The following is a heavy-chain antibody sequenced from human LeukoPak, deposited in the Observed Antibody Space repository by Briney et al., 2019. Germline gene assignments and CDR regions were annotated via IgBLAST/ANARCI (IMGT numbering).Heavy chain of an antibody. CDR2: INHRGST. V-gene: IGHV4-34*01. Sequence: SETLSLTCAVYGGSFSGYYWSWIRQPPGKGLEWIGEINHRGSTNYNPSLKSRVTISVDTSKNQFSLNLSSVTAADTAVYYCATEVVPAAITPRWGQGTLVTVSS. D-gene: IGHD2-2*01. CDR1: GGSFSGYY. CDR3: ATEVVPAAITPR. J-gene: IGHJ4*02.